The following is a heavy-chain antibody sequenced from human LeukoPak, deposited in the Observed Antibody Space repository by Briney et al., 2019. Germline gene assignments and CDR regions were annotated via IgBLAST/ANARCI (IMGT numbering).Heavy chain of an antibody. J-gene: IGHJ3*02. CDR3: ARDRGTYYYDSTSHYDAFDI. Sequence: GGSLRLSCAASGFTFSDYYMSWIRQAPGKGLEWVSYISSSESTIYYADSVKGRFTISRDNAKNSLYLQMNSLRAEDTAVYYCARDRGTYYYDSTSHYDAFDIWGQGTVVTVSS. CDR2: ISSSESTI. D-gene: IGHD3-22*01. CDR1: GFTFSDYY. V-gene: IGHV3-11*01.